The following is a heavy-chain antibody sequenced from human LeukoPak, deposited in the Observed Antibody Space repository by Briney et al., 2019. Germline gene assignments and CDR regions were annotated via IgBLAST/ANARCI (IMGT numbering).Heavy chain of an antibody. D-gene: IGHD6-19*01. Sequence: PGGSLSLSCAVPGFTFSRFWMSWVRQAPGKGLEWVATIKEDGSEKYYVDSVKGRFTIPRDNAKSSLYLRMNSLRVEDTAVYYCARDYNSIAVAGDFDYWGQGTLVTVSS. CDR3: ARDYNSIAVAGDFDY. CDR1: GFTFSRFW. J-gene: IGHJ4*02. CDR2: IKEDGSEK. V-gene: IGHV3-7*01.